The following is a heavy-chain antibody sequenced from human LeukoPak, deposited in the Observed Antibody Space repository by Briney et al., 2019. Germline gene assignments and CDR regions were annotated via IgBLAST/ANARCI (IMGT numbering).Heavy chain of an antibody. V-gene: IGHV3-7*01. J-gene: IGHJ4*02. D-gene: IGHD3-22*01. Sequence: HPGGSLRLSCAASGFTFSSYWMSWVRQAPGKGLEWVANIKQDGSEKYYVDSVKGRFTISRDNAKNSLYLQMNSLRAEDTAVYYCARDGNYDSSGYHDSWGQGTLVTVSS. CDR2: IKQDGSEK. CDR1: GFTFSSYW. CDR3: ARDGNYDSSGYHDS.